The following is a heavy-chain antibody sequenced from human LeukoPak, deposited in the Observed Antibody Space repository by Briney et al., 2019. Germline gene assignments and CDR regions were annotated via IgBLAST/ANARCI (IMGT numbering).Heavy chain of an antibody. CDR1: GFTFSSYW. V-gene: IGHV3-74*01. Sequence: GGSLRLSCAASGFTFSSYWMHWVRQAPGKGLVWVSRINTDGITTNYADSVKGRFTVSRDNAKNTLFLRMNSLRAEDTAMYYCGIPTSDGSVDYWGQGTLVTVSS. J-gene: IGHJ4*02. CDR3: GIPTSDGSVDY. D-gene: IGHD5-24*01. CDR2: INTDGITT.